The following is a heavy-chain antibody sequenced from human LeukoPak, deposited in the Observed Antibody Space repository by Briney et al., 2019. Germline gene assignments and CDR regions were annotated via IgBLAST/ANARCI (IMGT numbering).Heavy chain of an antibody. Sequence: GGSLRLSCAASGFTFSSYAMHWVRQAPGKGLEWVAVISYDGSNKYYADSVKGRFTISRDNSKNTLYLQMNSLRAEDTAVYYCAIPPTGYGGNPFDYWGQGTLVTVSS. CDR3: AIPPTGYGGNPFDY. CDR2: ISYDGSNK. D-gene: IGHD2-15*01. CDR1: GFTFSSYA. V-gene: IGHV3-30-3*01. J-gene: IGHJ4*02.